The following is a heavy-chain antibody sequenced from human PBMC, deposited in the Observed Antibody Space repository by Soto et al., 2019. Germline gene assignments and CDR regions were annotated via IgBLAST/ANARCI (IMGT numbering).Heavy chain of an antibody. J-gene: IGHJ4*02. V-gene: IGHV3-23*01. CDR3: AKSMVYDSSGYIDY. D-gene: IGHD3-22*01. CDR1: GFTFSSYA. CDR2: ISGSGGST. Sequence: AGGSLRLSCAASGFTFSSYAMSWVRQAPGKGLEWVSAISGSGGSTYYADSVKGRFTISRDNSKNTLYLQMNSLRAEDTAVYYCAKSMVYDSSGYIDYWGQGTLVTVSS.